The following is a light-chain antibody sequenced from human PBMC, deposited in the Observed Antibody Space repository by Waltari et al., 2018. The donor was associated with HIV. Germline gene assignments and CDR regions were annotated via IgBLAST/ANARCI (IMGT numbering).Light chain of an antibody. CDR1: RSLASRDGDTY. CDR3: MQNSHWPRT. J-gene: IGKJ1*01. V-gene: IGKV2-30*01. Sequence: DVVLTQSPVSLPVTIGQAALMTCQSDRSLASRDGDTYLHWFQQIAGQAPRRLFHKVFRRDSGVPDRFSASGSGSNFTLTISRVEAEDVALYYCMQNSHWPRTFGPGTKAEI. CDR2: KVF.